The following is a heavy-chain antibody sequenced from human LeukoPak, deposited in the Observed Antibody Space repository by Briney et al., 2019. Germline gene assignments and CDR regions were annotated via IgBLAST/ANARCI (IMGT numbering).Heavy chain of an antibody. CDR1: GFTFSNYP. CDR2: ISYTGGTK. J-gene: IGHJ4*02. D-gene: IGHD6-25*01. Sequence: GRSLRLSCAASGFTFSNYPMHWVRQAPGKGLEWVAVISYTGGTKYYAASVKGRFTISRDDSKGTLYLEMNSLGPEDTATYYCARDPQRGPPDYFDHWGQGTLVTVSS. V-gene: IGHV3-30-3*01. CDR3: ARDPQRGPPDYFDH.